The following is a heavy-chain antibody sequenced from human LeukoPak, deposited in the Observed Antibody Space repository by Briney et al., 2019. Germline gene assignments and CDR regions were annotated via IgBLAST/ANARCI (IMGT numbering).Heavy chain of an antibody. CDR1: GGSISSSSCY. D-gene: IGHD2-2*01. CDR2: IYYSGST. CDR3: ARDLYDQVVPAALDP. Sequence: SETLSLTCTVSGGSISSSSCYWGWIRQPPGKGLEWIGNIYYSGSTYYNPSLKSRVTMSVDTSKNQFSLKLSSVTAADTAVYYCARDLYDQVVPAALDPWGQGTLVTVSS. V-gene: IGHV4-39*07. J-gene: IGHJ5*02.